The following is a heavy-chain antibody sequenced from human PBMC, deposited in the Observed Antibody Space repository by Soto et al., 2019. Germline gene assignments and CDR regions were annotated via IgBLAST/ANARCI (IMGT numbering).Heavy chain of an antibody. D-gene: IGHD6-19*01. CDR1: GYTFTSYY. CDR3: ARGGGTRYSSGWRYGMDV. Sequence: ASVKVSCKASGYTFTSYYMHWVRQAPGQGLEWMGIINPSGGSTSYAQKFQGRVTMTRDTSTSTVYMELSSLRSEDTAVYYCARGGGTRYSSGWRYGMDVWGQGXTVTVYS. J-gene: IGHJ6*02. V-gene: IGHV1-46*01. CDR2: INPSGGST.